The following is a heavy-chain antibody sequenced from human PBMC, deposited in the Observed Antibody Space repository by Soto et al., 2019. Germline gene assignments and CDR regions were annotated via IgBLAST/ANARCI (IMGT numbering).Heavy chain of an antibody. CDR3: ARGSVITMVRGVIAGAFDI. Sequence: QVQLQQWGAGLLKPSETLSLTCAVYGGSFSGYYWSWIRQPPGKGLEWIGEINHSGSTNYNPSLQSRVTISVDTSKNQFSLKLSSVTAADTAVYYCARGSVITMVRGVIAGAFDIWGQGTMVTVSS. J-gene: IGHJ3*02. CDR2: INHSGST. V-gene: IGHV4-34*01. CDR1: GGSFSGYY. D-gene: IGHD3-10*01.